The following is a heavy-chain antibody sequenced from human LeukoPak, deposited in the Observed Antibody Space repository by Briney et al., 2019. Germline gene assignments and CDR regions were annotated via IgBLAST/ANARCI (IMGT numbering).Heavy chain of an antibody. D-gene: IGHD6-13*01. J-gene: IGHJ3*02. CDR1: GGXFSGYY. CDR2: INHSGST. V-gene: IGHV4-34*01. CDR3: AREGFIAAAGTGDAFDI. Sequence: SETLSLTCAVYGGXFSGYYWSWIRQPPGKGLEWIGEINHSGSTNYNPSLKSRVIISVDTSKNQFSLKLSSVTAADSAVYYCAREGFIAAAGTGDAFDIWGQGTMVTVSS.